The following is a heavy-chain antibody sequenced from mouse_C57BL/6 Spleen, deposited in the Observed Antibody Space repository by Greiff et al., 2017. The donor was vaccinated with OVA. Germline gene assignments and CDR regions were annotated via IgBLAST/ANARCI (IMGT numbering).Heavy chain of an antibody. D-gene: IGHD1-1*01. J-gene: IGHJ1*03. Sequence: QVQLKESGAELVRPGTSVKMSCKASGYTFTNYWIGWAKQRPGHGLEWIGDIYPGGGYTNYNEKFKGKATLTADKSSSTAYMQFSSLTSEDSAIYYCARGATVPDVWGTGTTVTVSS. CDR2: IYPGGGYT. CDR1: GYTFTNYW. V-gene: IGHV1-63*01. CDR3: ARGATVPDV.